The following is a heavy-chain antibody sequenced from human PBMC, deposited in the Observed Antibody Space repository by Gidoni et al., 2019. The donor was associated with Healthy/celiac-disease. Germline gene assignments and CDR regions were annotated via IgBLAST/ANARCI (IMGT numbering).Heavy chain of an antibody. CDR3: ARVEQGGTFDY. CDR2: T. V-gene: IGHV4-39*01. Sequence: TYYNPSLKSRVTISVDTSKNQFSLKLSSVTAADTAVYYCARVEQGGTFDYWGQGTLVTVSS. D-gene: IGHD1-26*01. J-gene: IGHJ4*02.